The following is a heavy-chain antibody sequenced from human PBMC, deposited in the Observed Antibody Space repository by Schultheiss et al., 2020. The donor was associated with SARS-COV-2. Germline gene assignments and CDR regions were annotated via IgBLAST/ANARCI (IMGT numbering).Heavy chain of an antibody. CDR3: ARMEVVAARGMDV. CDR1: GFTFSDYY. CDR2: ISSSGSTI. J-gene: IGHJ6*02. D-gene: IGHD2-15*01. V-gene: IGHV3-11*01. Sequence: GESLKISCAASGFTFSDYYMSWIRQAPGKGLEWVSYISSSGSTIYYADSVKGRFTISRDNAKNSLYLQMNSLRAEDTAVYYCARMEVVAARGMDVWGQGTTVTVSS.